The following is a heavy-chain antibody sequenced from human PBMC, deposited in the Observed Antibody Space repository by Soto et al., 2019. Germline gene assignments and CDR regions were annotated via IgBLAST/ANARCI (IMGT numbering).Heavy chain of an antibody. CDR2: ISWDGGST. V-gene: IGHV3-43*01. CDR1: GFTFDDYT. Sequence: PVLFLRLPSAASGFTFDDYTLHRVRLSPGKGLEWVSLISWDGGSTYYADSVKGRFTISRDNSKNSLYLQMNSLRTEDTALYYCAKDTSSIAARQFDDWGQGTLVTVCS. J-gene: IGHJ4*02. D-gene: IGHD6-6*01. CDR3: AKDTSSIAARQFDD.